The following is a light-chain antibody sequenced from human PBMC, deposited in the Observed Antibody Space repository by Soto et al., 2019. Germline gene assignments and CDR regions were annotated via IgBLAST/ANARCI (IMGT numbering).Light chain of an antibody. V-gene: IGKV1-5*03. Sequence: DIQMTQSPSTLSVAVGDRVTITCLASQTISSWLAWYQQKPGKAPKLLIYKASSLESGVPSRFSGSGSGTEFTLTISSLQPDDFGTYYCQEYNSYWTFGQGTKVDIK. CDR2: KAS. J-gene: IGKJ1*01. CDR3: QEYNSYWT. CDR1: QTISSW.